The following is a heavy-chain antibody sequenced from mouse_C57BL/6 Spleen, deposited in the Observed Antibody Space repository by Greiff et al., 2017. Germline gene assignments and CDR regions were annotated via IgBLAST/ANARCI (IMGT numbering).Heavy chain of an antibody. CDR2: ISYDGSN. CDR3: AKDREYGSSYAMDY. CDR1: GYSITSGYY. J-gene: IGHJ4*01. D-gene: IGHD1-1*01. V-gene: IGHV3-6*01. Sequence: EVKLQESGPGLVKPSQSLSLTCSVTGYSITSGYYWNWIRQFPGNKLEWMGFISYDGSNNYNPSLKNRISITRDTSKNQFFLKLNSVTTEDTATYYCAKDREYGSSYAMDYWGQGTSVTVSS.